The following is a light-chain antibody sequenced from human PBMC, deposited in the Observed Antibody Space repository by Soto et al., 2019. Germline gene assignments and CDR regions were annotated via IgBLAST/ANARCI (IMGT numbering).Light chain of an antibody. Sequence: EIVMTQSPATLSVSPGERATLSCRASQSVSSNLAWYQQKPGQAPKLLIHGASSRATGIPDRFSGSGSGTDFTLTISRLEPEDFAVYYCQQYGSLPETFGQGTKVDIK. V-gene: IGKV3-20*01. CDR2: GAS. CDR1: QSVSSN. CDR3: QQYGSLPET. J-gene: IGKJ1*01.